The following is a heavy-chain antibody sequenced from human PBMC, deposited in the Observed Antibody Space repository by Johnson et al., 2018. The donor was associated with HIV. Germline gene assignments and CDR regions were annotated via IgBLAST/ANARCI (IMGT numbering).Heavy chain of an antibody. D-gene: IGHD6-13*01. CDR2: IHVSGGST. J-gene: IGHJ3*02. Sequence: QVQLVESGGGVVQPGGSLRLSCAASGFTFSTYGMHWVRQTPGKGLEFVSGIHVSGGSTYYADSVKGRFAISRDNSKNTLYLQMNSLIAEDTAVYYCAITAADDAFDIWGQGTMVTVS. CDR3: AITAADDAFDI. V-gene: IGHV3-NL1*01. CDR1: GFTFSTYG.